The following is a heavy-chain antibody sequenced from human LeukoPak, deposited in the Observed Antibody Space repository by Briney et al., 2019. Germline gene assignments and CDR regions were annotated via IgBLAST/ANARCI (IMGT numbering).Heavy chain of an antibody. V-gene: IGHV3-30*03. CDR3: ARVLGYCSSTSCHGDNWFDP. Sequence: GGSLRLSCAASGFTFSSYAMSWVRQAPGKGLEWVAVISYDGSNKYYADSVKGRFTISRDNAKNSLYLQMNSLRAEDTAVYYCARVLGYCSSTSCHGDNWFDPWGQGTLVTVSS. CDR1: GFTFSSYA. CDR2: ISYDGSNK. J-gene: IGHJ5*02. D-gene: IGHD2-2*01.